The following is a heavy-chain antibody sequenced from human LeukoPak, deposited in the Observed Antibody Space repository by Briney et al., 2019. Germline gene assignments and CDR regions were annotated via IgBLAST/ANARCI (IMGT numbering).Heavy chain of an antibody. CDR3: ARVPKQRLLLQWFSDL. CDR2: VSGYDDSL. CDR1: GFKMNDYS. Sequence: GGSLRLSCTVSGFKMNDYSMTSIRQAPGKWLEWVSSVSGYDDSLYYEDSVRGRFTISRDDATNSLFLHMNSLRAEDTAMYYCARVPKQRLLLQWFSDLWGQGTLVTVSS. V-gene: IGHV3-21*01. D-gene: IGHD6-25*01. J-gene: IGHJ4*02.